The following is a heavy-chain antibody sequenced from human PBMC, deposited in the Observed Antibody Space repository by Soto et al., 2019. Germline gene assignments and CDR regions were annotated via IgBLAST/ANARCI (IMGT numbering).Heavy chain of an antibody. Sequence: EVQILESGGGLVQPGGSLRLSCAASGFTFSSYAMYCVRQAPGNGLSWVSGISDSGTVIYYADSVKGRFTISRDNSKNTVYLQMKSLRAEDTGVYYCAKDHTVVIRDAFDIWGQGTMVNVSS. CDR3: AKDHTVVIRDAFDI. CDR1: GFTFSSYA. J-gene: IGHJ3*02. V-gene: IGHV3-23*01. CDR2: ISDSGTVI. D-gene: IGHD3-22*01.